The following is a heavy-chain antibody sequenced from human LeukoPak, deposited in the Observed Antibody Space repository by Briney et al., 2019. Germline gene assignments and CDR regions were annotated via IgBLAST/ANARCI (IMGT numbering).Heavy chain of an antibody. J-gene: IGHJ5*02. CDR3: ARVPQYCSSTSCYLPNWFDP. V-gene: IGHV3-11*01. D-gene: IGHD2-2*01. CDR1: GFTFSDYY. Sequence: PGGSLRLSCAASGFTFSDYYMSWIRQAPGKGLEWVSYISSSGSTIYYADSVKGRFTISRDNAKNSLYLQMNSLRAEDTAVYYCARVPQYCSSTSCYLPNWFDPWGQGTLVTVSS. CDR2: ISSSGSTI.